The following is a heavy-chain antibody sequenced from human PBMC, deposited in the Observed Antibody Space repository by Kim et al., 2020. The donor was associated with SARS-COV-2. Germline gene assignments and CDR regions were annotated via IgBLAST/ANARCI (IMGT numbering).Heavy chain of an antibody. D-gene: IGHD6-13*01. CDR3: ARLSSSSWHFDY. V-gene: IGHV4-39*01. CDR2: IYYSGST. CDR1: GGSISSSDYY. Sequence: SETLSLTCTVSGGSISSSDYYWAWIRQPPGKGLEWIGCIYYSGSTYYNPSLKSRLTISVETSKNQFSLNLKSVTAADTAIYYCARLSSSSWHFDYWGQGTLVTVSS. J-gene: IGHJ4*02.